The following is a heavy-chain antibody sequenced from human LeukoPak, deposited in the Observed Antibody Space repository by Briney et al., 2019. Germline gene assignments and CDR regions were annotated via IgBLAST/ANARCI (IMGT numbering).Heavy chain of an antibody. Sequence: ASVKVSCKASGYTFTSYAMHWVRQAPGQRLEWMGWINAGNGNTKYSQKFQGRVTITRDTSASTAYMELSSLRSEDTAVYYCVSGTTYDSSGFHAFDIWGQGTMVTVSS. CDR2: INAGNGNT. J-gene: IGHJ3*02. V-gene: IGHV1-3*01. D-gene: IGHD3-22*01. CDR1: GYTFTSYA. CDR3: VSGTTYDSSGFHAFDI.